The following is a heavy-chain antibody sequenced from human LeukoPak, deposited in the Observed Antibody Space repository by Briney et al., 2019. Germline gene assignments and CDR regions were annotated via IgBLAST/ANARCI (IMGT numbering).Heavy chain of an antibody. CDR1: GFTFSSYS. Sequence: PGGSLRLSCAASGFTFSSYSMNWVRQAPGKGLEWVSYISSSSSTIYYADSVKGRFTISRDNSKNTLYLQMNSLRAEDTAVYYCAKGEPGGSFAFDIWGQGTMVTVSS. J-gene: IGHJ3*02. CDR3: AKGEPGGSFAFDI. D-gene: IGHD1-14*01. V-gene: IGHV3-48*01. CDR2: ISSSSSTI.